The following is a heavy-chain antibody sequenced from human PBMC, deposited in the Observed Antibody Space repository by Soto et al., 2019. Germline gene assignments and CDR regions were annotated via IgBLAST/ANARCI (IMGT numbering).Heavy chain of an antibody. V-gene: IGHV3-21*01. CDR3: ARGDRGGFDL. Sequence: GGSLRLSCAASGFTSSTYSMNWVRQAPGKGLEWVADITTSSSFRFYADSVKGRFTISRDNARNTVSLQMSSLRAEDTAIYYCARGDRGGFDLWGHGTVVTVSS. D-gene: IGHD3-10*01. CDR2: ITTSSSFR. J-gene: IGHJ3*01. CDR1: GFTSSTYS.